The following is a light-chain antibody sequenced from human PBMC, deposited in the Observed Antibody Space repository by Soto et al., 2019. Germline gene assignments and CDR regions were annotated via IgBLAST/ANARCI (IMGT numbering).Light chain of an antibody. CDR3: LQYNNWPFT. CDR2: GAF. CDR1: QSVSSK. Sequence: EIVMTQSPATLSVSQGEGATLSCKASQSVSSKLAWYQRKPGQPPRVLIYGAFTRATGIPARFSGSGSGTEFTLTISRLQSEDFAVYYCLQYNNWPFTFGQGTKLEIK. V-gene: IGKV3-15*01. J-gene: IGKJ2*01.